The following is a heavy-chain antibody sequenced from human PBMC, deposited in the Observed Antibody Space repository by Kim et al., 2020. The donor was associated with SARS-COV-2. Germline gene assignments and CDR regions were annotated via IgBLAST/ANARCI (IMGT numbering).Heavy chain of an antibody. CDR3: ARVGGYCSSTSCHNRF. D-gene: IGHD2-2*01. J-gene: IGHJ5*01. V-gene: IGHV4-61*01. Sequence: SETLSPTCTVSGGSVSSGSYYWSWIRQPPGKGLEWIGYIYYSGSTNYNPSLKSRVTISVDTSKNQFSLKLSSVTAADTAVYYCARVGGYCSSTSCHNRF. CDR1: GGSVSSGSYY. CDR2: IYYSGST.